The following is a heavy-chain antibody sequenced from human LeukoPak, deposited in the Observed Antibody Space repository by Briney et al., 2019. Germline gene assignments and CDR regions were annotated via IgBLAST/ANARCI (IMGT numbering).Heavy chain of an antibody. Sequence: GGSLRLSCAASGFTFSSYSMNWVRQAPGKGLEWVSYISSSSTIYYADSVKGRFTISRDNAKNSLYLQMNSLRDEDTAVYYCARGRGYSYGSQDLDYWGQGTLVTVSS. J-gene: IGHJ4*02. V-gene: IGHV3-48*02. CDR2: ISSSSTI. CDR3: ARGRGYSYGSQDLDY. D-gene: IGHD5-18*01. CDR1: GFTFSSYS.